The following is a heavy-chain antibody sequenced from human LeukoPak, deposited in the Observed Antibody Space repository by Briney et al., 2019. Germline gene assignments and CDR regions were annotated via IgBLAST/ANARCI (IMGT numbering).Heavy chain of an antibody. J-gene: IGHJ5*02. V-gene: IGHV1-69*02. CDR3: ARGRQQLVLYNWFDP. D-gene: IGHD6-13*01. CDR2: IIPILGIA. CDR1: GGTFSSYT. Sequence: SVKVSCKASGGTFSSYTISWVRQAPGQGLEWMGRIIPILGIANYAQKFQGRVTITADKSTSTAYMELSSLRSEDTAVYYCARGRQQLVLYNWFDPWGHGTLVTVSS.